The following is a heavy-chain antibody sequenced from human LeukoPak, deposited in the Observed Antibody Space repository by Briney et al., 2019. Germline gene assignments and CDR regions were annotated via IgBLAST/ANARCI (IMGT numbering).Heavy chain of an antibody. CDR2: IYYSGST. J-gene: IGHJ4*02. V-gene: IGHV4-59*08. CDR3: ARVPYSGSYYEDY. CDR1: GGSISSYY. D-gene: IGHD1-26*01. Sequence: SETLSLTCTVSGGSISSYYWGWIRQPPGKGLEWIGYIYYSGSTNYNPSLKSRVTISVDTSKNQFSLKLSSVTAADTAVYYCARVPYSGSYYEDYWGQGTLVTVSS.